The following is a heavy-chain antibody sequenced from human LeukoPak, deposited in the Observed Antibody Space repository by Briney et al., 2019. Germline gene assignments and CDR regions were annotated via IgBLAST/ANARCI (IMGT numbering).Heavy chain of an antibody. CDR3: AKDLSPSGGF. CDR1: GFAFSNYA. CDR2: IGGSGADT. D-gene: IGHD5-12*01. V-gene: IGHV3-23*01. Sequence: GGSLRLSCAASGFAFSNYAMSWVRQTPGKGLEWVSSIGGSGADTYSADSVKGRFIISRDNSKNTLCLQMNSLRAEDTAVYYCAKDLSPSGGFWGQGALVTVSS. J-gene: IGHJ4*02.